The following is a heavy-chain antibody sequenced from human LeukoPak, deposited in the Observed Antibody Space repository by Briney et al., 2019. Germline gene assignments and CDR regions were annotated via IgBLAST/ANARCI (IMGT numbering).Heavy chain of an antibody. CDR3: ARDLSGGRGSSGYDLDY. Sequence: ASVKVSRKASGYTFTGYYMQWVRQAPGQELEWMGWINPNSGGTNYAQKFQGWVTMTRDTSISTAYMELSRLRSDDTAVYYCARDLSGGRGSSGYDLDYWGQGTLVTVSS. J-gene: IGHJ4*02. D-gene: IGHD5-12*01. V-gene: IGHV1-2*04. CDR2: INPNSGGT. CDR1: GYTFTGYY.